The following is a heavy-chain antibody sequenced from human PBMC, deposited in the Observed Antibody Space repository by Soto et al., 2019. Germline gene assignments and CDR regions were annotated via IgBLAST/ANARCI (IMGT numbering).Heavy chain of an antibody. J-gene: IGHJ6*03. CDR1: GFTFSGSA. D-gene: IGHD3-3*01. Sequence: EVQLVESGGGLVQPGGSLKLSCAASGFTFSGSAMHWVRQASGKGLEWVGRIRSKPNNYATAYGASLKGRFTISRDDSKNTAYLQMNSLNTEDTDVYYCSRQASDFWSGKPQYYMDVWGKGTTVTVSS. CDR3: SRQASDFWSGKPQYYMDV. V-gene: IGHV3-73*01. CDR2: IRSKPNNYAT.